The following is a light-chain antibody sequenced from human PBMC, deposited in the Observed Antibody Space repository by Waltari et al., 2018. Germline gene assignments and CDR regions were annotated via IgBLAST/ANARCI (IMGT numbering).Light chain of an antibody. J-gene: IGLJ1*01. Sequence: QSALTQPASVSGSPGQSITISCTGTSSDVGSYNLVSWYQQHPGKAPKLMIYEVSKRPAGVYNRFSGSKSGNTASLTISGLQAEDEADYYCCSYAGSSTFYVFGTGTKVTVL. CDR2: EVS. CDR3: CSYAGSSTFYV. CDR1: SSDVGSYNL. V-gene: IGLV2-23*02.